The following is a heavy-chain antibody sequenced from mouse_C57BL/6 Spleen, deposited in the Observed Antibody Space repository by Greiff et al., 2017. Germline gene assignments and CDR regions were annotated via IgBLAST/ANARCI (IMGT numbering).Heavy chain of an antibody. D-gene: IGHD1-1*01. J-gene: IGHJ2*01. Sequence: DVKLVESGPGLVKPSQSLSLTCSVTGYSITSGYYWNWIRQFPGNKLEWMGYISYDGSNNYNPSLKNRISITRDTSKNQFFLKLNSVTTEDTATYYCARITTVVAGFDYWGQGTTLTVSS. CDR2: ISYDGSN. CDR1: GYSITSGYY. V-gene: IGHV3-6*01. CDR3: ARITTVVAGFDY.